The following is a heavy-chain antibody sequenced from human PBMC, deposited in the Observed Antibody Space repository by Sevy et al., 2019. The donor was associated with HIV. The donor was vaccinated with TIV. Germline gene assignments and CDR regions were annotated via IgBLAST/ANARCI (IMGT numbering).Heavy chain of an antibody. D-gene: IGHD1-1*01. CDR2: IRSSSSYI. CDR1: GFTFINYY. J-gene: IGHJ3*02. V-gene: IGHV3-21*06. Sequence: GGSLRLSCAASGFTFINYYMNWVRQAPGKGLEWVSSIRSSSSYIYYADSVKGRFTISVDNAKNSLYLQMNSRRSEDTAVYYCARDRGTWNLDAFDIWGQGTMVAVSS. CDR3: ARDRGTWNLDAFDI.